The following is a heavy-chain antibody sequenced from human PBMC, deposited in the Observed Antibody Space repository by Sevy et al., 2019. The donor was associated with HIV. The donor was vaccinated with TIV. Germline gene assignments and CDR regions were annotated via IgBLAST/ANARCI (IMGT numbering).Heavy chain of an antibody. Sequence: GGSLRLSCAASGFTFSNTWMSWIRQAPGKGLEWVGRIKSKTDGGITDYAAPVKGRFSISRDDSKNTLYLQMSSLKTEDTDLYYCTKVMEIGQELKSYYMDVWGKGTTVTVSS. J-gene: IGHJ6*03. V-gene: IGHV3-15*01. CDR1: GFTFSNTW. D-gene: IGHD1-26*01. CDR3: TKVMEIGQELKSYYMDV. CDR2: IKSKTDGGIT.